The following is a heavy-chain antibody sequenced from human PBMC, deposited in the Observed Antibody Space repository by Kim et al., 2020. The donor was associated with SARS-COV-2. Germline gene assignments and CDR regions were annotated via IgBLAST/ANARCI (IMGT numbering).Heavy chain of an antibody. Sequence: TIYAQKFQGRVTMTEDTSTDTAYMELSSLRSEDTAVYYCATQLGWGSFDYWGQGTLVTVSS. CDR3: ATQLGWGSFDY. CDR2: T. J-gene: IGHJ4*02. V-gene: IGHV1-24*01. D-gene: IGHD3-10*01.